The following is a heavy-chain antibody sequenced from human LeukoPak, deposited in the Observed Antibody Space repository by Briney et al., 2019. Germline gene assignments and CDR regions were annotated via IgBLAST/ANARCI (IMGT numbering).Heavy chain of an antibody. J-gene: IGHJ4*02. Sequence: ASVKVSCKASRYTFTGYYMHWVRQAPGQGLEWMGWINPNSGGTNYAQKFQGRVTMTRDTSISTAYMELSRLRSDDTAVYYCAIDHPVAGTREFDYWGQGTLVTVSS. V-gene: IGHV1-2*02. CDR2: INPNSGGT. CDR3: AIDHPVAGTREFDY. CDR1: RYTFTGYY. D-gene: IGHD6-19*01.